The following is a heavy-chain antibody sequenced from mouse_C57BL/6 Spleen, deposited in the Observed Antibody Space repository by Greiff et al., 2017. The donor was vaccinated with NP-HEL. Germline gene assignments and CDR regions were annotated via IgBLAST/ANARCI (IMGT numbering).Heavy chain of an antibody. CDR1: GFTFSDYG. CDR2: ISSGSSTI. V-gene: IGHV5-17*01. D-gene: IGHD2-4*01. J-gene: IGHJ4*01. Sequence: EVQGVESGGGLVKPGGSLKLSCAASGFTFSDYGMHWVRQAPEKGLEWVAYISSGSSTIYYADTVKGRFTISRDNAKNTLFLQMTSLRTEDTDMYYCERCAFYDYAMGYAMDYWGQGTSVTVSS. CDR3: ERCAFYDYAMGYAMDY.